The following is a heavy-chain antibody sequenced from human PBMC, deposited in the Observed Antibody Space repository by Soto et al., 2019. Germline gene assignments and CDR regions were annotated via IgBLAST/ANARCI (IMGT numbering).Heavy chain of an antibody. D-gene: IGHD1-26*01. CDR2: IIPFLGTV. CDR3: ARADRGLMGGTEHGMDV. Sequence: QVEPVPSGAEVKTPGSSVRVSCQTSRDIFKNSAIHWLRQAHGQGLEWGGGIIPFLGTVRYSHKLQCRVIFTADASTNTLYLDMNNLRNEDTEVYYCARADRGLMGGTEHGMDVWCQGPTLNLSS. J-gene: IGHJ6*02. CDR1: RDIFKNSA. V-gene: IGHV1-69*01.